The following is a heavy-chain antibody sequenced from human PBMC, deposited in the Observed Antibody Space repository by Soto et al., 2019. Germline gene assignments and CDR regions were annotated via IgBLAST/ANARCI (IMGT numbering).Heavy chain of an antibody. D-gene: IGHD6-6*01. CDR1: GFTFSSYS. V-gene: IGHV3-21*01. J-gene: IGHJ5*02. CDR2: ISSSSSYI. Sequence: GGSLRLSCAASGFTFSSYSMNWVRQAPGKGLEWVSSISSSSSYIYYADSVKGRFTISRDNAKNSLYLQANSLRAEDTAVYYCAKAVRGIAAPWFDPWGQGTLVTVSS. CDR3: AKAVRGIAAPWFDP.